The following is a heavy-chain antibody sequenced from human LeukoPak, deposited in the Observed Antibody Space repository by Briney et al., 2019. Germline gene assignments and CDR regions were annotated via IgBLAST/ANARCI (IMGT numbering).Heavy chain of an antibody. D-gene: IGHD1-26*01. CDR1: GFTFSSYA. Sequence: GGSLRLSCAAPGFTFSSYAMHWVRQAPGKGLEWVAVISYDGSNKYYADSVKGRFTISRDNSKNTLYLQMNSLRAEDTAVYYCARDVFPSGSYDDYWGQGTLVTVSS. CDR2: ISYDGSNK. CDR3: ARDVFPSGSYDDY. V-gene: IGHV3-30*04. J-gene: IGHJ4*02.